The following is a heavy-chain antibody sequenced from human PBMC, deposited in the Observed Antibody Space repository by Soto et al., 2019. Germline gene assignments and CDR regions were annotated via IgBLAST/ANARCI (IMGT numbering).Heavy chain of an antibody. CDR1: GFTFDDYA. CDR3: AKDSRGTRGRYYGSGSYYFDY. Sequence: GGSLRLSCAASGFTFDDYAMHWVRQAPGKGLEWVALISWDGGSTYYADSVKGRFTISRDNSKNSLYLQMNSLRAEDTALYYGAKDSRGTRGRYYGSGSYYFDYWGQGTLVTVSS. V-gene: IGHV3-43D*03. J-gene: IGHJ4*02. D-gene: IGHD3-10*01. CDR2: ISWDGGST.